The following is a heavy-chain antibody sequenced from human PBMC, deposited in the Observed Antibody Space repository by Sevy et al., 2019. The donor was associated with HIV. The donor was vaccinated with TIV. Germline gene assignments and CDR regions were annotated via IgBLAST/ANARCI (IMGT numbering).Heavy chain of an antibody. Sequence: ASVKVSCKTSGYTFSRYDINWVRQATGQGLEWMGWMNPNSGDTGYAQKFQGRVTMTRNTSIRTAYMVLSSLRSEETAVYYCAGGEGWAGGGGLDVWGQGTTVTVSS. CDR2: MNPNSGDT. V-gene: IGHV1-8*01. CDR1: GYTFSRYD. J-gene: IGHJ6*02. CDR3: AGGEGWAGGGGLDV. D-gene: IGHD3-16*01.